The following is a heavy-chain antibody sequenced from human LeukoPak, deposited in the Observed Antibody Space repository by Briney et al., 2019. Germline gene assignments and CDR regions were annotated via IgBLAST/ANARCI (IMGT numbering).Heavy chain of an antibody. Sequence: ASVKVSFKASGYTFTSYYMHWVRQAPGQGLEGMGWISPNSGGTNYAQQFQVRVTMTRDTSITTAYMELSRLRSDDTAVYYCARDQRYCSGGSCYPDWFDPWGQGTLVTVSS. CDR2: ISPNSGGT. V-gene: IGHV1-2*02. CDR3: ARDQRYCSGGSCYPDWFDP. J-gene: IGHJ5*02. D-gene: IGHD2-15*01. CDR1: GYTFTSYY.